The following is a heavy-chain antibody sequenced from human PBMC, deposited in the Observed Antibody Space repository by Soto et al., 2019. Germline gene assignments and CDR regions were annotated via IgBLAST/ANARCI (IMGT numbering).Heavy chain of an antibody. J-gene: IGHJ6*03. Sequence: QVQLVQSGAEVKKPGASVKVSCKASGYTFTSYDINWVRQATGQGLEWMGWMNPNGGNTGYAQKFQGRVTMTRNTSISTAYMELSSLRSEDTAVYYCWIVVVPAAIPRTYYYYMDVWGKGTTVTVSS. V-gene: IGHV1-8*01. D-gene: IGHD2-2*01. CDR1: GYTFTSYD. CDR3: WIVVVPAAIPRTYYYYMDV. CDR2: MNPNGGNT.